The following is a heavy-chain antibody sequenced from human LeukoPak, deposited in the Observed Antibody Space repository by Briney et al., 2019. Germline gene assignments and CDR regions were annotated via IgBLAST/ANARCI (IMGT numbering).Heavy chain of an antibody. CDR1: GCTFSSYG. V-gene: IGHV3-30*18. CDR3: AKEGIQLWLNN. J-gene: IGHJ4*02. CDR2: ISYDGSNK. Sequence: GGSLRLSCAASGCTFSSYGMHWVRQAPGKGLEWVAVISYDGSNKYYADSVKGRFTISRDNSKNTLYLQMNSLRAEDTAVYYCAKEGIQLWLNNWGQGTLVTVSP. D-gene: IGHD5-18*01.